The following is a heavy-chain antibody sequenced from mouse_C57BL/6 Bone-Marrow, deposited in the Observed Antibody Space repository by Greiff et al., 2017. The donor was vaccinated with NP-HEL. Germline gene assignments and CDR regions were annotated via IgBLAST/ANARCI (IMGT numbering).Heavy chain of an antibody. D-gene: IGHD2-14*01. Sequence: VQLQQSGAELVRPGTSVKVSCKASGYAFTNYLIEWVKQRPGQGLEWIGVINPGSGGTNYNEKFKGKATLTADKSSSTAYMQLSSLTSEDSAVYFCARVPRGYFDVWGTGTTVTVSS. CDR1: GYAFTNYL. V-gene: IGHV1-54*01. J-gene: IGHJ1*03. CDR2: INPGSGGT. CDR3: ARVPRGYFDV.